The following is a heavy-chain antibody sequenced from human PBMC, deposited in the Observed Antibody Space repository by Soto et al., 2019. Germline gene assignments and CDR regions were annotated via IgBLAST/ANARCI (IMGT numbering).Heavy chain of an antibody. V-gene: IGHV3-23*01. Sequence: GGSLRLSCAASGFTFSSYAMSWVRQAPGKGLEWVSAISGSGGSTYYADSVKGRFTISRDNSKSTLYLQMNSLRAEDTAVYYCARSPGIAAADPAEYFQHWGQGTLVTVSS. CDR1: GFTFSSYA. CDR3: ARSPGIAAADPAEYFQH. J-gene: IGHJ1*01. D-gene: IGHD6-13*01. CDR2: ISGSGGST.